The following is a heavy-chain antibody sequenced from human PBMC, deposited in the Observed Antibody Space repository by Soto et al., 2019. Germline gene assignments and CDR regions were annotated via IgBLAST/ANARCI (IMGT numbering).Heavy chain of an antibody. CDR2: IYYSGST. V-gene: IGHV4-31*03. CDR3: ARELAYCSGGSCYMEGAFDI. D-gene: IGHD2-15*01. J-gene: IGHJ3*02. CDR1: GGSISSGGYY. Sequence: SETLSVTCTVSGGSISSGGYYWSWIRQHPGKGLEWIGYIYYSGSTYYNPSLKSRVTISVDTSKNQFSLKLSSVTAADTAVYYCARELAYCSGGSCYMEGAFDIWGQGTMVT.